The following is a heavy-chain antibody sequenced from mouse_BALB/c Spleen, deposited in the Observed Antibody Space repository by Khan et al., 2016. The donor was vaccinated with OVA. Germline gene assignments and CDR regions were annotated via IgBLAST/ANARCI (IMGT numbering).Heavy chain of an antibody. CDR1: GYTFTSYW. CDR2: IFPGTGTT. J-gene: IGHJ3*01. Sequence: VQLQESGAELVKPGASVKLSCKTSGYTFTSYWIQWVKQRPGQGLGWIGQIFPGTGTTYYNENFKGKATLPVDTSANTAYLQFSSLSSEDSAVYFCARGYFVNDEVVYWGQGTLVTVS. V-gene: IGHV1S132*01. D-gene: IGHD2-2*01. CDR3: ARGYFVNDEVVY.